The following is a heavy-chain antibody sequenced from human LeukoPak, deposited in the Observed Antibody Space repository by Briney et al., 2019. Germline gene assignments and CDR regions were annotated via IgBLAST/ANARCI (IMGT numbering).Heavy chain of an antibody. J-gene: IGHJ4*02. Sequence: GRSLRLSCAASGFTFSSYGMHWVRQAPGKGLEWVAVISYDGSNKYYADSVKGRFTISRDNSKNTLYLQMNSLRAEDTAVYYCAKGVRPVLAATYFDYWGQGTLVTVS. D-gene: IGHD2-15*01. CDR1: GFTFSSYG. CDR2: ISYDGSNK. CDR3: AKGVRPVLAATYFDY. V-gene: IGHV3-30*18.